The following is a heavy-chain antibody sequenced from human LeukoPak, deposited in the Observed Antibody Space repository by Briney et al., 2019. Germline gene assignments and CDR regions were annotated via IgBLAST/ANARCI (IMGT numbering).Heavy chain of an antibody. CDR2: MKQGGSEK. CDR3: VRAMDV. CDR1: GFAFSSYW. Sequence: PGGSLRLSCVASGFAFSSYWMSWIRQAPGKGLEWVANMKQGGSEKYYVDQVKGRFTISRDNAKNSVYLQMNSLRAEDTAVYYCVRAMDVWGQGTTVTVSS. J-gene: IGHJ6*02. V-gene: IGHV3-7*04.